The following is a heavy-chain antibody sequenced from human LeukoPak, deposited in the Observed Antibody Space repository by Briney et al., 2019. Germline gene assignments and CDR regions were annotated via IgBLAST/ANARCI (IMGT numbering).Heavy chain of an antibody. CDR2: IYYSGST. V-gene: IGHV4-31*03. CDR3: ARGEYGSGSLNYYYYGMDV. Sequence: SQTLSLTCTVSGGSISSGGYYWSWSRQHPGKGLEWIGYIYYSGSTYYNPSLKSRVTISVDTSKNQFSLKLSSVTAADTAVYYCARGEYGSGSLNYYYYGMDVWGQGTTVTVSS. CDR1: GGSISSGGYY. D-gene: IGHD3-10*01. J-gene: IGHJ6*02.